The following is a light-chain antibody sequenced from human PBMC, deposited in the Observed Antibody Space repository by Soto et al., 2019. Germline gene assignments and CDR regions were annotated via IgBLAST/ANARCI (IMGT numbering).Light chain of an antibody. J-gene: IGKJ3*01. CDR2: RAS. Sequence: DIQMTQSPSTLSASVGDRVTITCRANQSINSWLAWYQQKPGKAPKLLIYRASSLEGGVPSRFSGSGSGAEFTLTISSLQPDDFATYYCQHYDSYSGTFGPGTKVDIK. V-gene: IGKV1-5*03. CDR1: QSINSW. CDR3: QHYDSYSGT.